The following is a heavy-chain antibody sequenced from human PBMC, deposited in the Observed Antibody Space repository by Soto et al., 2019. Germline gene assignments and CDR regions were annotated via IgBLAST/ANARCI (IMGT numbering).Heavy chain of an antibody. V-gene: IGHV1-18*01. Sequence: GASVKVSCKASGYTFTSYGISWVRQAPGQGLEWMGWISAYNGNTNYAQKLQGRVTMTTDTSTSTAYMELRSLRSDDTAVYYCARDRYYDFWSGYYLGPSLGYWGQGTLVTVSS. CDR3: ARDRYYDFWSGYYLGPSLGY. CDR2: ISAYNGNT. J-gene: IGHJ4*02. CDR1: GYTFTSYG. D-gene: IGHD3-3*01.